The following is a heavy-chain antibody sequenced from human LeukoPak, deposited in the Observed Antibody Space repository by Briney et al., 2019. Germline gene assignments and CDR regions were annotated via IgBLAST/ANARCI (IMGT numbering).Heavy chain of an antibody. CDR1: GGSISNYY. D-gene: IGHD6-13*01. CDR3: ARASNSGSGRGLDY. CDR2: IYTSGST. J-gene: IGHJ4*02. Sequence: SETLSLTCTVSGGSISNYYWSWIRQPAGKGLEWIGRIYTSGSTNYNPSLRSRVTMSVDTSKNQFSLKLSSVTAADTAMYYCARASNSGSGRGLDYWGQGTLVTVSS. V-gene: IGHV4-4*07.